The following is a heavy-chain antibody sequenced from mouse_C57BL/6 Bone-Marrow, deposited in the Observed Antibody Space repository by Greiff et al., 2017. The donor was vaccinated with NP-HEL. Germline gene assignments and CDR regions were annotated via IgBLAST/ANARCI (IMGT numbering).Heavy chain of an antibody. V-gene: IGHV1-18*01. D-gene: IGHD1-1*01. CDR2: INPNNGGT. J-gene: IGHJ3*01. CDR1: GYTFTDYN. CDR3: ARNVYYGSRAWFAY. Sequence: VQLQQSGPELVKPGASVKIPCKASGYTFTDYNMDWVKQSHGKSLEWIGDINPNNGGTIYNQKFKGKATLTVDKSSSTAYMELRSLTSEDTAVYYCARNVYYGSRAWFAYWGQGTLVTVSA.